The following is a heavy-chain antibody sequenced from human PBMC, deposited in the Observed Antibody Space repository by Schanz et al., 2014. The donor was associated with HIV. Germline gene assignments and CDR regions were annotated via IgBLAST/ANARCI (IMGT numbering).Heavy chain of an antibody. CDR3: ARWGRGCSGGSCYWGYYGMDV. CDR1: GYTFSSYG. V-gene: IGHV1-18*01. CDR2: ISAYKGNT. D-gene: IGHD2-15*01. Sequence: QVQLVQSGTEVKKPGASVTVSCKASGYTFSSYGVSWVRQAPGQGLEWMGWISAYKGNTNYAQKLQGRVTMTTDTSTNTAYMELRRLRSDDTAVYYCARWGRGCSGGSCYWGYYGMDVWGQGTTVTVSS. J-gene: IGHJ6*02.